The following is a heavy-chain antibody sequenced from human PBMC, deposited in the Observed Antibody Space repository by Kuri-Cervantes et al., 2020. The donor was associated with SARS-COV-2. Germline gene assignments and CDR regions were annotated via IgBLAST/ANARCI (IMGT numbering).Heavy chain of an antibody. Sequence: SCTVSGGSISSGDYYWSWIRQPPGKGLEWIGYIYYSGSTYYNPSLKSRVTISVDTSKNQFSLKLSSVTAADTAVYFCARGPDSGTYPKNYYYAMDVWGQGTTVTVSS. V-gene: IGHV4-30-4*01. D-gene: IGHD1-26*01. CDR2: IYYSGST. CDR1: GGSISSGDYY. CDR3: ARGPDSGTYPKNYYYAMDV. J-gene: IGHJ6*02.